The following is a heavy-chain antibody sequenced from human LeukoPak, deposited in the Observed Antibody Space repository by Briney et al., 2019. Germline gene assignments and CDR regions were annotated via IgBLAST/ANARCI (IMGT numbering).Heavy chain of an antibody. CDR3: AKPSRGDGLTDY. CDR2: ISGSGGST. Sequence: GGSLRLSCAASGFTFSSYAMSWVRQAPGQGLEWVSAISGSGGSTYYADSVKGRFTISRDNSKNTLYLQMNSLRAEDAAVYYCAKPSRGDGLTDYWGQGTLVTVSS. V-gene: IGHV3-23*01. J-gene: IGHJ4*02. CDR1: GFTFSSYA. D-gene: IGHD3-16*01.